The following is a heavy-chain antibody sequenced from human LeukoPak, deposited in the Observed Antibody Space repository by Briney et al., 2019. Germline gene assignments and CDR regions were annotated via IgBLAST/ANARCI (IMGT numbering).Heavy chain of an antibody. D-gene: IGHD6-19*01. CDR2: FIPLFGTP. V-gene: IGHV1-69*06. Sequence: SVKVSCKASGGTLSSYVINWVRQAPGQGLEWMGGFIPLFGTPNYAQRFQGRLTITADKSTNTVYMELSSLRFDDTAVYYCASLPETYSSGLYTVDYWGQGTLLTVSS. J-gene: IGHJ4*02. CDR3: ASLPETYSSGLYTVDY. CDR1: GGTLSSYV.